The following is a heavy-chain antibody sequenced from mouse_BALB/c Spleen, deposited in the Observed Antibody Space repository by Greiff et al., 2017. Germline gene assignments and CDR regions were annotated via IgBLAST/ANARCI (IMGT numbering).Heavy chain of an antibody. CDR1: GFSLSTSGMG. D-gene: IGHD1-1*01. CDR3: ARSYYGSSPFAY. CDR2: IYWDDDK. Sequence: QVTLKVSGPGILQPSQTLSLTCSFSGFSLSTSGMGVSWIRQPSGKGLEWLAHIYWDDDKRYNPSLKSRLTISKDTSRNQVFLKITSVDTADTATYYCARSYYGSSPFAYWGQGTLVTVSA. V-gene: IGHV8-12*01. J-gene: IGHJ3*01.